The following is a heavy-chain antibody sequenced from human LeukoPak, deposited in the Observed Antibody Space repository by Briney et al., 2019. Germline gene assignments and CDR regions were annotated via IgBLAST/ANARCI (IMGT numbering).Heavy chain of an antibody. CDR3: ARPIGGVPAAQGWFDP. CDR2: FYPCGSDT. Sequence: GESLQISCKGSGYSFTSYCIGCVSQMPGKGLQWMGIFYPCGSDTRYNPSLQGQVTISADKSNNHAYLQWSSLKASDTAMYYCARPIGGVPAAQGWFDPWGQGTLVTVSS. V-gene: IGHV5-51*01. J-gene: IGHJ5*02. CDR1: GYSFTSYC. D-gene: IGHD2-2*01.